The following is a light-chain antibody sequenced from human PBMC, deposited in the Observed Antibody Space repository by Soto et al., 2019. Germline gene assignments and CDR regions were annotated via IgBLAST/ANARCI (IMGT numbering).Light chain of an antibody. CDR3: QQYGSSPGLFT. Sequence: LTQSPGSLSLSPGERATLSCRASQSVSNNYLAWYQQKPGRAPRLLIYGASSRAAGIPDRFSGSGSGTDFTLTISRLEPEDVAVYYCQQYGSSPGLFTFGPGTKVDIK. J-gene: IGKJ3*01. CDR2: GAS. CDR1: QSVSNNY. V-gene: IGKV3-20*01.